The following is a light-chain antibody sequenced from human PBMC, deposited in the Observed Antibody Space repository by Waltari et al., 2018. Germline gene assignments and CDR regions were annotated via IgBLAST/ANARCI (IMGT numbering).Light chain of an antibody. CDR1: QSVLYSSNNKNY. J-gene: IGKJ2*01. CDR3: QQYYSIPYT. V-gene: IGKV4-1*01. Sequence: DIVMTQYPDSLAVSLGERATIHCKSSQSVLYSSNNKNYLAWYQQKPGQPPKLLIYWASTRESGVPDRFSGSGSGTDFTLTISSLQAEDVAIYYCQQYYSIPYTFGQGTKLEIK. CDR2: WAS.